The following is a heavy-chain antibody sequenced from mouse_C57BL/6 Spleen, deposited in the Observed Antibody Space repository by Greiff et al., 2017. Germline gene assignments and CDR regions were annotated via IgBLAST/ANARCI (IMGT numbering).Heavy chain of an antibody. CDR1: GYAFSSSW. CDR3: ARWELGEALDY. J-gene: IGHJ2*01. D-gene: IGHD4-1*01. V-gene: IGHV1-82*01. Sequence: VQLQESGPELVKPGASVKISCKASGYAFSSSWMNWVKQRPGKGLEWIGRIYPGDGDTNYNGKFKGKATLTADKSSSTAYMQLSSLTSEDSAVCFCARWELGEALDYWGQGTTLTVSS. CDR2: IYPGDGDT.